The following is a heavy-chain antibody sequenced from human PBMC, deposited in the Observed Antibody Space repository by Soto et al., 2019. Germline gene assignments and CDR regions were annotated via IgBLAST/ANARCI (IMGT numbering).Heavy chain of an antibody. CDR1: GFTFSSYA. Sequence: GGSLRLSCAASGFTFSSYAMHWVRQAPGKGLEYVSAISSNGGSTYYANSVKGRFTISRDNSKNTLYLQMGSLRAEDMAVYYCARDYRTAMVPPDYYYYYYMDVWGKGTTVTVSS. J-gene: IGHJ6*03. CDR2: ISSNGGST. D-gene: IGHD5-18*01. V-gene: IGHV3-64*01. CDR3: ARDYRTAMVPPDYYYYYYMDV.